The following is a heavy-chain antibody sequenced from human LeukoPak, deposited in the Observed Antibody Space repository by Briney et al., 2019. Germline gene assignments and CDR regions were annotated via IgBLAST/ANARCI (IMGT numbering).Heavy chain of an antibody. Sequence: SETLSLTCAVSGGSISSSNWRSWVRQPPGKGLEWIGEIYHSGSTNYNPSLKSRVTISVDKSKNQFSLKLSSVTAADTAVYYCARGTPTVDFWSGYTDYWGQGTLVTVSS. D-gene: IGHD3-3*01. J-gene: IGHJ4*02. CDR3: ARGTPTVDFWSGYTDY. V-gene: IGHV4-4*02. CDR2: IYHSGST. CDR1: GGSISSSNW.